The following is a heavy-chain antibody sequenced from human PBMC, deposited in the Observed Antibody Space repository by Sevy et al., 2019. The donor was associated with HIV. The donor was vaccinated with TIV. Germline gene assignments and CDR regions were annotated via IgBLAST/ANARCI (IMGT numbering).Heavy chain of an antibody. Sequence: ASVKVSCKASGYTFTSYGISWVRQAPGQGLEWMGWISAYNGNKNYAQKLQGRVTMTTDTSTSTAYMGLRSLRSDDTAVYYCARGLENGDYETAFFDYWGQGTLVTVSS. CDR2: ISAYNGNK. CDR1: GYTFTSYG. J-gene: IGHJ4*02. V-gene: IGHV1-18*01. CDR3: ARGLENGDYETAFFDY. D-gene: IGHD4-17*01.